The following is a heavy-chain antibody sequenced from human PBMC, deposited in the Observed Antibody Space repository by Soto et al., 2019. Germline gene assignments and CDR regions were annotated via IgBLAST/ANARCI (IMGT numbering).Heavy chain of an antibody. Sequence: GGSLRLSSASSGCPFSSYWMHWVRQAPGKGLVWVSRINSDGSGTSYADSVKGRFTISRDNAKNSLYLQMNSLRAEDTAVYYCARDKYGDFDFDYWGQGTLVTVSS. D-gene: IGHD4-17*01. V-gene: IGHV3-74*01. CDR3: ARDKYGDFDFDY. J-gene: IGHJ4*02. CDR1: GCPFSSYW. CDR2: INSDGSGT.